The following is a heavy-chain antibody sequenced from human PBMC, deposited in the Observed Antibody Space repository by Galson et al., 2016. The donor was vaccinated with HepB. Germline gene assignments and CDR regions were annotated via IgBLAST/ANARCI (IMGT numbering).Heavy chain of an antibody. CDR3: VRILYDRSARDYYGMDV. CDR1: GFTFSSYD. J-gene: IGHJ6*02. CDR2: IGADGGT. Sequence: SLRLSCAASGFTFSSYDMHWVRQATGKGLEWVSAIGADGGTYYAGSVTGRFTISRENAKNSLYLQMNSLRAGDTAVYYCVRILYDRSARDYYGMDVWGQGITVTVSS. D-gene: IGHD3-22*01. V-gene: IGHV3-13*01.